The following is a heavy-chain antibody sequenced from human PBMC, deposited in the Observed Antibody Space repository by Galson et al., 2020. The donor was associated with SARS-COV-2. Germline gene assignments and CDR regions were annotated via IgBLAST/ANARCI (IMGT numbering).Heavy chain of an antibody. CDR1: GFALSNSA. Sequence: GGSLRLSCAASGFALSNSAMHWVRQAPGKGLEWVAIISYDGTTKYNSDSVKGRFTISRDISKNTLYLQMNSLRPEDTAVYYCAREMDDHTSSWYDYWGQGARVSVSS. CDR3: AREMDDHTSSWYDY. D-gene: IGHD6-13*01. CDR2: ISYDGTTK. J-gene: IGHJ4*02. V-gene: IGHV3-30*04.